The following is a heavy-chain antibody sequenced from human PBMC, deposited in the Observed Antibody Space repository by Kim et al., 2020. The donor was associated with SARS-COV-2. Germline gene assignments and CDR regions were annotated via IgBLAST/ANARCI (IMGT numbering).Heavy chain of an antibody. V-gene: IGHV3-30*18. J-gene: IGHJ4*02. CDR2: ISHDGSDK. Sequence: GGSLRLSCAASGFTFSSYGMHWVRQAPGKGLEWVAAISHDGSDKNYADSVKGRFSVSRDNSKNTLYLQMNSLRAEDTAVYYCAKVNYYESSGYLDYWGQGTLVTVSS. D-gene: IGHD3-22*01. CDR3: AKVNYYESSGYLDY. CDR1: GFTFSSYG.